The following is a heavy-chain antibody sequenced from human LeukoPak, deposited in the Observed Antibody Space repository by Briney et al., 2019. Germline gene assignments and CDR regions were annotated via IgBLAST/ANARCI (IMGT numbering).Heavy chain of an antibody. CDR1: GFTFSSYA. Sequence: PGGSLRLSCAASGFTFSSYAMHWVRQAPGKRLEYLSSITSDGGTTYYADSVKGRFTISRDNSKNTLYLQMGSLRAGDMALYYCARDLRGAADYWGQGTLVTASS. CDR3: ARDLRGAADY. J-gene: IGHJ4*02. CDR2: ITSDGGTT. V-gene: IGHV3-64*02. D-gene: IGHD1-26*01.